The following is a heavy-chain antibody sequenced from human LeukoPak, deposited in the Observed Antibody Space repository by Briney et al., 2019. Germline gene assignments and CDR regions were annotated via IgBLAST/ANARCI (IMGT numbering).Heavy chain of an antibody. D-gene: IGHD6-19*01. V-gene: IGHV3-66*01. CDR1: EFSVGSNY. CDR2: IYSGGST. CDR3: ASGPYYSSGWYRTGYMDV. J-gene: IGHJ6*03. Sequence: GGSLRLSCAASEFSVGSNYMTWVRQAPGKGLEWVSLIYSGGSTYYADSVKGRFTISRDNSKNTLYLQMNSLRAEDTAVYYCASGPYYSSGWYRTGYMDVWGKGTTVTVSS.